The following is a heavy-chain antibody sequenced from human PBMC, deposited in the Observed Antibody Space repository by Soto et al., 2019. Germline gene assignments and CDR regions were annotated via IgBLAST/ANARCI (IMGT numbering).Heavy chain of an antibody. CDR1: GFTFSDYY. Sequence: QVQLVESGGGLVKPGGSLRLSCAASGFTFSDYYMSWIRQAPGKGLEWVSYISSSSSYTNYADSVKGRFTISRDNAKNSLYLQMNSLRAEDTAVYYCARKRYYDSSGYPLDWPFDYWGQGTLVTVSS. J-gene: IGHJ4*02. CDR2: ISSSSSYT. D-gene: IGHD3-22*01. V-gene: IGHV3-11*05. CDR3: ARKRYYDSSGYPLDWPFDY.